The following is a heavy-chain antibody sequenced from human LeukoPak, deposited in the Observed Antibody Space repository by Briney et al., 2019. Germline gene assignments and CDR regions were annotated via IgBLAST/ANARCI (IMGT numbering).Heavy chain of an antibody. CDR2: INHSGST. J-gene: IGHJ4*02. V-gene: IGHV4-34*01. Sequence: SETLSLTCAVYGGSFSGYYWSWIRQPPGKGLEWIGEINHSGSTNYNPSLKSRVTISVDTSKNQFSLKLSSVTAADTAVYYCASYGDYYCDYWGQGTLVTVSS. D-gene: IGHD4-17*01. CDR3: ASYGDYYCDY. CDR1: GGSFSGYY.